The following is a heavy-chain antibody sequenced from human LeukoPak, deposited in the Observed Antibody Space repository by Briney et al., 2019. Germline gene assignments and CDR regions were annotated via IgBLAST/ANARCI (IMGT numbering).Heavy chain of an antibody. J-gene: IGHJ4*02. D-gene: IGHD5-18*01. CDR1: GFTFSSYW. CDR3: ARFGYSHPHGY. V-gene: IGHV3-7*05. Sequence: PAGSLRRSCAASGFTFSSYWRSWVRQAQGKGLEWVANIKQEGSKKYYVVPVKCRLTISRDNAKNSLSLQMNNMRAEDTAVYYCARFGYSHPHGYWGQGTLVTVSS. CDR2: IKQEGSKK.